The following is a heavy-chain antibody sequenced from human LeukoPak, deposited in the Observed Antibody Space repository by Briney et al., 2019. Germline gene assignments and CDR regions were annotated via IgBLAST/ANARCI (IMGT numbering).Heavy chain of an antibody. V-gene: IGHV3-48*03. CDR3: ARSARLMKGVVEVTALDD. CDR2: LSSSGSAF. CDR1: GFTFRSYE. D-gene: IGHD3-3*01. Sequence: GGSLRLSCEDSGFTFRSYEMNWVRQAPGKGLECIAYLSSSGSAFSYADSVKGRFTIARDNAKNSVYLEMNSLRADDTAVYYCARSARLMKGVVEVTALDDWGQGTLVTVSS. J-gene: IGHJ4*02.